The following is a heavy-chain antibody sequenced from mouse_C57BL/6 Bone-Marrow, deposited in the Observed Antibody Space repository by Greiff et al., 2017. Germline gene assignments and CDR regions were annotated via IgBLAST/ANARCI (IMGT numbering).Heavy chain of an antibody. V-gene: IGHV2-9*01. CDR1: GFSLTSYG. Sequence: VKLVESGPGLVAPSQSLSITCTVSGFSLTSYGVDWVRQPPGKGLEWLGVIWGGGSTNYNSALMSRLSISKDNSKSQVFLKMNSLQTDGTAMYYCATLWLRRRDYAMDYWGQGTSVTVSS. J-gene: IGHJ4*01. D-gene: IGHD2-2*01. CDR2: IWGGGST. CDR3: ATLWLRRRDYAMDY.